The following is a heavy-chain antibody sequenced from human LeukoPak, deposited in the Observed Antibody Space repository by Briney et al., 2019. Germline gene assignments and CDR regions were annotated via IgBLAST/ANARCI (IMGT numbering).Heavy chain of an antibody. V-gene: IGHV3-7*01. D-gene: IGHD7-27*01. CDR2: IKIDGSEI. J-gene: IGHJ4*02. CDR1: GFIFSNYW. CDR3: AREGTLRAHWDPFDY. Sequence: GGSLRLSCAVSGFIFSNYWMSWVRQAPGKGLEWVATIKIDGSEIYYVDSVRGRFTISRDNVRNSLYLQMHSLRGEDPAVYYCAREGTLRAHWDPFDYWGQGTLVTVSS.